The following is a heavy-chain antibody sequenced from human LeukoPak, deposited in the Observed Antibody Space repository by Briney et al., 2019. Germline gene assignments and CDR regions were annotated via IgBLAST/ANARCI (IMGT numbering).Heavy chain of an antibody. CDR1: GGSISSSSYY. Sequence: SETLSLTCTVSGGSISSSSYYWGWIRQPPGKGLEWIGSIYYSGSTYYNPSLESRVTISVDTSKNQFSLKLSSVTAADTAVYYCARDSGSWYGDYWGQGTLVTVSS. CDR2: IYYSGST. V-gene: IGHV4-39*07. CDR3: ARDSGSWYGDY. D-gene: IGHD6-13*01. J-gene: IGHJ4*02.